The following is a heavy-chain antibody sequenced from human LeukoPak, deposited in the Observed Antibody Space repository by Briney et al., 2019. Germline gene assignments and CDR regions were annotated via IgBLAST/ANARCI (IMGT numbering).Heavy chain of an antibody. CDR1: GYSSTSYW. V-gene: IGHV5-51*01. J-gene: IGHJ4*02. D-gene: IGHD3-22*01. CDR2: IYPGDSDT. Sequence: GESLKISCKGSGYSSTSYWIGWVRQMPGKGLEWMGIIYPGDSDTRYSPSFQGQVTISADKSISTAYLQWSSLKASDTAMYYCARAPVDYYDSSGYYSYFDYWGQGTLVTVSS. CDR3: ARAPVDYYDSSGYYSYFDY.